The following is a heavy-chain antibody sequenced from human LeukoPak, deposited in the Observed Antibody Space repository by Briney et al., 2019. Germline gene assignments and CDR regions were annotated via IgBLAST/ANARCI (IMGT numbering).Heavy chain of an antibody. CDR2: IYTSGST. Sequence: SETLSLTCTVSGGSISSGSYYWSWIRQPAGKGLEWIGRIYTSGSTNYNPSLKSRVTISVDTSRNQFSLKLSSVTAADTAVYYCARETITMIVGNWFDPWGQGTLVTVSS. CDR3: ARETITMIVGNWFDP. D-gene: IGHD3-22*01. V-gene: IGHV4-61*02. CDR1: GGSISSGSYY. J-gene: IGHJ5*02.